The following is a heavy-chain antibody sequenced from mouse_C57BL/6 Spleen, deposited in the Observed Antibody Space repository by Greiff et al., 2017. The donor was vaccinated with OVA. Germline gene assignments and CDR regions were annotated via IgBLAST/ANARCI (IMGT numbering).Heavy chain of an antibody. Sequence: EVKLVESGPELVKPGASVKISCKASGYSFTGYYMHWVKQSHGNILDWIGYIYPYNGVSSYNQKFKGKATLTVDKSSSTAYMELRSLTSEDSAVYYCARAFTTVVATEEFAYWGQGTLVTVSA. J-gene: IGHJ3*01. CDR1: GYSFTGYY. D-gene: IGHD1-1*01. V-gene: IGHV1-31*01. CDR2: IYPYNGVS. CDR3: ARAFTTVVATEEFAY.